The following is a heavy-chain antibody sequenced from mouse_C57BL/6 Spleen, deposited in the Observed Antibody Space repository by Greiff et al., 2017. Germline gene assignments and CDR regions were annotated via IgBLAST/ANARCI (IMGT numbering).Heavy chain of an antibody. CDR2: IYPSDSET. Sequence: QLQQPGAELVRPGSSVKLSCKASGYTFTSYWMDWVKQRPGQGLEWIGNIYPSDSETHYNQKFKDKATLTVDKSSSTAYMQLSSLTSEDSAVYYCARRANWEGGYFDVWGTGTTVTVSS. J-gene: IGHJ1*03. D-gene: IGHD4-1*01. V-gene: IGHV1-61*01. CDR3: ARRANWEGGYFDV. CDR1: GYTFTSYW.